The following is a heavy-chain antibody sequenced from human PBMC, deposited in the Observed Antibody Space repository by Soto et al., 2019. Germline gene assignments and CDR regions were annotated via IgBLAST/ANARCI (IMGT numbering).Heavy chain of an antibody. V-gene: IGHV4-61*01. Sequence: QVQLQESGPGLVKPSETLSLTCTVSGGSVSSGSYYWSWIRQPPGKGLEWIGYIYYSGSTNYNPXLKSRVTISVXXSXNXFSLKLSSVTAADTAVYYCARDWDYYDSSGLRAFDIWGQGTMVTVSS. CDR1: GGSVSSGSYY. CDR3: ARDWDYYDSSGLRAFDI. D-gene: IGHD3-22*01. CDR2: IYYSGST. J-gene: IGHJ3*02.